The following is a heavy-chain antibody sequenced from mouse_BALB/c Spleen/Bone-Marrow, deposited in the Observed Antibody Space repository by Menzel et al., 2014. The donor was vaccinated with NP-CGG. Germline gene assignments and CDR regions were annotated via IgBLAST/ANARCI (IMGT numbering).Heavy chain of an antibody. CDR3: ARDYGSSYVAY. CDR1: GYTFTDYY. J-gene: IGHJ3*01. V-gene: IGHV1-26*01. CDR2: INPNNGDT. Sequence: EVQGVESGPELVKPGASVKMSCKASGYTFTDYYMKWVKQGHGKSLEWIGDINPNNGDTFYNQKFKGKATLTVDKSSSTAYMQLNSLTSEDSAVYYCARDYGSSYVAYWGQGTLVTVSA. D-gene: IGHD1-1*01.